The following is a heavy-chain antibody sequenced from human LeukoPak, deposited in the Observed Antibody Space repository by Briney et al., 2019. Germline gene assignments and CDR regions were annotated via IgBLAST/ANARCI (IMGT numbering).Heavy chain of an antibody. D-gene: IGHD6-19*01. CDR2: INPNSGGT. J-gene: IGHJ6*03. CDR1: GYTFTGYY. Sequence: GASVKVSCKASGYTFTGYYMHWVRQAPGQGLEWMGWINPNSGGTNYAQKFQGRVTMTRDTSISTAYMELSRLRSDDTAVYYCARTIATILPVARGYYMDVWGKGTTVTISS. CDR3: ARTIATILPVARGYYMDV. V-gene: IGHV1-2*02.